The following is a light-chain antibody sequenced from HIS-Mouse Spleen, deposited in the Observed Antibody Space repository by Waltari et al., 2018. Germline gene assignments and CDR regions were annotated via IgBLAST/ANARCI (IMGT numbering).Light chain of an antibody. CDR1: SSDVGSYNL. J-gene: IGLJ3*02. V-gene: IGLV2-23*01. Sequence: QSALTQPASVSGSPGQSITISCTGTSSDVGSYNLVSWYQQPPAKAPKRMIYEGSKRPSGVSNRFSGSKSGNTASLTISGLQAEDEADYYCCSYAGSSTWVFGGGTKLTVL. CDR2: EGS. CDR3: CSYAGSSTWV.